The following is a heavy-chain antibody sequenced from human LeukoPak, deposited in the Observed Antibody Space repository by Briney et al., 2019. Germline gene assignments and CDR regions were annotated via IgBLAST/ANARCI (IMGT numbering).Heavy chain of an antibody. CDR3: ARDLSGNSFDI. CDR2: INPNSGAT. Sequence: GASVKVSCTASGYIFTGYYMHWVRQAPGQGLEWMGSINPNSGATDCAQKFQGRVTMTRDTSISTSHMELSSLRFDDTAVYYCARDLSGNSFDIWGLGTMVTVSS. J-gene: IGHJ3*02. CDR1: GYIFTGYY. V-gene: IGHV1-2*02. D-gene: IGHD1-26*01.